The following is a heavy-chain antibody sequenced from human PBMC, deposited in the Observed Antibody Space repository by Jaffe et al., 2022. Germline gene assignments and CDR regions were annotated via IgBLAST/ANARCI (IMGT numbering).Heavy chain of an antibody. J-gene: IGHJ6*03. CDR2: ISWNSGSI. Sequence: EVQLVESGGGLVQPGRSLRLSCAASGFTFDDYAMHWVRQAPGKGLEWVSGISWNSGSIGYADSVKGRFTISRDNAKNSLYLQMNSLRAEDTALYYCAKDMGSGYDHTYYYYYYYMDVWGKGTTVTVSS. CDR3: AKDMGSGYDHTYYYYYYYMDV. D-gene: IGHD5-12*01. CDR1: GFTFDDYA. V-gene: IGHV3-9*01.